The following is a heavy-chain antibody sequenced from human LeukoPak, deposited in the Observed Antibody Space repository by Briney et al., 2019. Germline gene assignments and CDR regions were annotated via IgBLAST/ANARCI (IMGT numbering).Heavy chain of an antibody. CDR2: FDPDTVET. Sequence: GASVKVSCKVSGYTLTALSMHWVRQAPGKGLEWMGGFDPDTVETIYAQKFQGRVTMTEDTSTDTAYMDLSSLRSEDTAVYYCARASRVVVVAADFDYWGQGTLVTVSS. J-gene: IGHJ4*02. D-gene: IGHD2-15*01. CDR1: GYTLTALS. V-gene: IGHV1-24*01. CDR3: ARASRVVVVAADFDY.